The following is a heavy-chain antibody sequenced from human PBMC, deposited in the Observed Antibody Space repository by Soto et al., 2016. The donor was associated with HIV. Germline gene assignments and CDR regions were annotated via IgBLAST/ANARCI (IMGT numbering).Heavy chain of an antibody. Sequence: EVQLVESGGGVVRPGGPVRLSCAASGFTFDDYGMSWVRQAPGEGLEWVSGINWNGGSTTYADSVKGRFTISRDNAENFLYLQMNSLRAEDTALYYCARDRGYYYGSGSSKAVYYYGMDVWGQGTTVTVSS. CDR1: GFTFDDYG. CDR3: ARDRGYYYGSGSSKAVYYYGMDV. J-gene: IGHJ6*02. CDR2: INWNGGST. V-gene: IGHV3-20*04. D-gene: IGHD3-10*01.